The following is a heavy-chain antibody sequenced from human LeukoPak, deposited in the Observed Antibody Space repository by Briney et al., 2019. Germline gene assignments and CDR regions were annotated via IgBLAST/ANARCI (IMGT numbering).Heavy chain of an antibody. CDR2: ISPNSGGT. D-gene: IGHD3-3*01. Sequence: ASVKVSCKASGYTFTGYYMHWVRQAPGQGLEWMGWISPNSGGTNYAQKFQGRVTMTRDTSISTAYMELSRLRSDDTAVYYCARTPPEYYDFGSGYQYYFDYWGQGTLVTVSS. J-gene: IGHJ4*02. CDR1: GYTFTGYY. V-gene: IGHV1-2*02. CDR3: ARTPPEYYDFGSGYQYYFDY.